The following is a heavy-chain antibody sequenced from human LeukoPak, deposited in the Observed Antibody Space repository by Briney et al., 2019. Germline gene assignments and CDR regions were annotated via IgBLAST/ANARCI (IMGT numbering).Heavy chain of an antibody. V-gene: IGHV1-69*13. D-gene: IGHD6-25*01. Sequence: SVKVSCKASGGTFSSYAISWVRQAPGQGLEWMGGIIPIFGTANYAQRFQGRVTITADESTSTAYMELSSLRSEDTAVYYCARSSRGHFHYYYYGMDVWGQGTTVTVSS. CDR2: IIPIFGTA. J-gene: IGHJ6*02. CDR3: ARSSRGHFHYYYYGMDV. CDR1: GGTFSSYA.